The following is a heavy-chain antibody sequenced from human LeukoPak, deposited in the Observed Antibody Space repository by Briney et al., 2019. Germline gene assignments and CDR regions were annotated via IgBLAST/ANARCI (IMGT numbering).Heavy chain of an antibody. CDR3: TTEVLEGATDGTFDI. CDR1: GFTFSSYW. CDR2: LKQDGSEK. Sequence: GGSLRLSCAASGFTFSSYWMSWVRQAPGKGLEWVAKLKQDGSEKYYVDSVKGRFTISRDNTKNSLYLQMNSLRAEDTAVYYCTTEVLEGATDGTFDIWGQGTMVTVSS. D-gene: IGHD1-26*01. V-gene: IGHV3-7*05. J-gene: IGHJ3*02.